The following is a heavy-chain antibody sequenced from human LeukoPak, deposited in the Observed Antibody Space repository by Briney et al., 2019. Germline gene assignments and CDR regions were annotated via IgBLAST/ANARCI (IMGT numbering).Heavy chain of an antibody. CDR2: ISGSGGST. CDR1: GFTFSSYT. J-gene: IGHJ6*03. CDR3: ATIPSYYYYYYMDV. Sequence: GGSLRLSCAASGFTFSSYTMHWVRQAPGKGLEWVSAISGSGGSTYYADSVKGRFTISRDNSKNTLYLQMNSLRAEDTAVYYCATIPSYYYYYYMDVWGKGTTVTVSS. V-gene: IGHV3-23*01.